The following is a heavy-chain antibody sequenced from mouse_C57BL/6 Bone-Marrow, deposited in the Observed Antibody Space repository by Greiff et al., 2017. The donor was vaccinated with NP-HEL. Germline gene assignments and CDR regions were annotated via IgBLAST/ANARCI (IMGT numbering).Heavy chain of an antibody. CDR1: GFTFSDYG. V-gene: IGHV5-17*01. CDR2: ISSGSSTI. D-gene: IGHD2-1*01. CDR3: ANYGNPYYYAMDY. J-gene: IGHJ4*01. Sequence: EVQLVESGGGLVKPGGSLKLSCAASGFTFSDYGMHWVRQAPEKGLEWVAYISSGSSTIYYADTVKGRFTISRDNAKNTLFLQMTSLRSEDTAMYYCANYGNPYYYAMDYWGQGTSVTVSS.